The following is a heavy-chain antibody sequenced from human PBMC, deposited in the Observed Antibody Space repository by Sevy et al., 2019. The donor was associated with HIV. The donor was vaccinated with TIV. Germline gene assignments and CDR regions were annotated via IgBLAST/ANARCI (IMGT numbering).Heavy chain of an antibody. D-gene: IGHD6-6*01. Sequence: GGSLRLSCAASGFTFSSYSMNWVRQAPGKGLEWVSSISSSSSYIYYADSVKGGFTISRDNAKNSLYLQMNSLGAEDTAVYYCASGILYSSSRAFDIWGQGTMVTVSS. CDR2: ISSSSSYI. V-gene: IGHV3-21*01. J-gene: IGHJ3*02. CDR1: GFTFSSYS. CDR3: ASGILYSSSRAFDI.